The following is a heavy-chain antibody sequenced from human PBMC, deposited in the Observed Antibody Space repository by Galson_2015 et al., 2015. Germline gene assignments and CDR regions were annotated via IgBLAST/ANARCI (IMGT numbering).Heavy chain of an antibody. CDR1: GFTFSTYA. D-gene: IGHD6-13*01. CDR2: ISGSSAST. V-gene: IGHV3-23*01. J-gene: IGHJ6*02. CDR3: ARGSQRIPGAGASYGMDV. Sequence: SLRLSCAASGFTFSTYAMSWVRQAPGKGLEWISTISGSSASTYYVDSVKGRFTVSRDNSKNTLYLQMNSLKTEDTALYYCARGSQRIPGAGASYGMDVWGQGTTVTVSS.